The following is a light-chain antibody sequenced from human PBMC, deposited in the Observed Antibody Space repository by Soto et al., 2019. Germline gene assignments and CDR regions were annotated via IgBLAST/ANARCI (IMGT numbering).Light chain of an antibody. V-gene: IGKV1-33*01. J-gene: IGKJ5*01. CDR2: DAS. CDR1: HDINKY. Sequence: DIQMTQSPSSLSASVGDRVTITCQASHDINKYLNWYQEKPGKAPKLLIHDASNLQTVVPSRFSGSGSGTHFTFTISSLQPEDIATDYCQRYDSLPPTFGQGTRLDIK. CDR3: QRYDSLPPT.